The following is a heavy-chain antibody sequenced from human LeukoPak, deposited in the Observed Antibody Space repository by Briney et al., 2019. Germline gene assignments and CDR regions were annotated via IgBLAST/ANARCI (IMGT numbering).Heavy chain of an antibody. V-gene: IGHV1-18*01. D-gene: IGHD3-22*01. CDR3: ARAGVWDYSDTSGYHNGAFDI. J-gene: IGHJ3*02. CDR1: GYTFTSYG. CDR2: ISAYNGNT. Sequence: ASVKVSCKASGYTFTSYGISWVRQAPGQGLEWMGWISAYNGNTNYAQKLQGRVTMTTDTSTSTAYMELRRLRSDDTALYYCARAGVWDYSDTSGYHNGAFDIWGQGTMVTVSS.